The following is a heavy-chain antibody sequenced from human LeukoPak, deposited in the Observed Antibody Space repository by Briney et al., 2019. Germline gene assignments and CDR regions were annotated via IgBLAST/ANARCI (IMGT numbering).Heavy chain of an antibody. CDR3: ARRAEQAPYYFDF. CDR2: INPNSGGT. CDR1: GYTFTGYY. V-gene: IGHV1-2*02. D-gene: IGHD1/OR15-1a*01. Sequence: ASVKVSCRASGYTFTGYYIHWVRQAPGQGLEWMGWINPNSGGTISAQKFHGRVTLTSDTSTTTVYMDLSTLTSDDTAVYYCARRAEQAPYYFDFWGQGTLVTVSS. J-gene: IGHJ4*02.